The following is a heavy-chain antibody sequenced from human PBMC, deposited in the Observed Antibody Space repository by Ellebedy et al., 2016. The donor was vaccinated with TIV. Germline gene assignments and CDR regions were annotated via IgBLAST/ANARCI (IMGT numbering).Heavy chain of an antibody. V-gene: IGHV4-4*07. Sequence: MPGGSLRLSCTLSGGSISSYYWSWIRQPAGKGLEWIGRIYTSGSTNYNPSLQSRVPMSVDTSKNQFSLKLSSVTAADTAVYYCAGGYSSGWTDYWGQGTLVTVSS. CDR1: GGSISSYY. CDR2: IYTSGST. CDR3: AGGYSSGWTDY. D-gene: IGHD6-19*01. J-gene: IGHJ4*02.